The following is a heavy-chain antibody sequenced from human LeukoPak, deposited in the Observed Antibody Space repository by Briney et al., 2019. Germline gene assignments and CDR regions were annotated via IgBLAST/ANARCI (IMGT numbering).Heavy chain of an antibody. D-gene: IGHD1-26*01. CDR1: GFTFGDYA. CDR3: TRGGGSYY. V-gene: IGHV3-49*04. Sequence: GGSLRLSCTASGFTFGDYAMSWVRQAPGKGLEWVGFIRSKAYGGTTEYAASVKGRFTIPRDDSKSIAYLQMNSLKTEDTAVYYCTRGGGSYYWGQGTLVTVSS. CDR2: IRSKAYGGTT. J-gene: IGHJ4*02.